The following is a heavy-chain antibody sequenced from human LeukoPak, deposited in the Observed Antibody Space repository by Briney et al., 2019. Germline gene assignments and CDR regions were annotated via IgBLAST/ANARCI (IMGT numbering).Heavy chain of an antibody. D-gene: IGHD3-22*01. V-gene: IGHV1-69*13. Sequence: SVKVSCKASGGTFSRFTISWVRQAPGQGLEWMGGVTPIFGTANFAQRFQGRVSITADESTSTAFMELSSLRSEDTAVYYCAREWGLESSGFYYAYWGQGTLVTVSS. CDR3: AREWGLESSGFYYAY. CDR2: VTPIFGTA. CDR1: GGTFSRFT. J-gene: IGHJ4*02.